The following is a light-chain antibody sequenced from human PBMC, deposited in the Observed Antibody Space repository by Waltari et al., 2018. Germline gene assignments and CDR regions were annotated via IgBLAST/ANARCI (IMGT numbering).Light chain of an antibody. CDR1: RSDIGNNVH. Sequence: QSVLTQPASLSGSPGQSITSSCTGTRSDIGNNVHVAWYQQHPGRTPTLIIFDVSELSSVVSGLFSGSTSVTTASLPLSGLQTEDEADYSCSAYSMFATYVFGTGTKFTVL. V-gene: IGLV2-14*01. CDR3: SAYSMFATYV. J-gene: IGLJ1*01. CDR2: DVS.